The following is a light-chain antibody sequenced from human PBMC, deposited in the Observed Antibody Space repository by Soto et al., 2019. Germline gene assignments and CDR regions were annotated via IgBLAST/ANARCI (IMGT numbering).Light chain of an antibody. V-gene: IGKV3-15*01. CDR3: QQYNNWPET. Sequence: EIVMTQSPATLSVSPGERATLSCRASQSVSSNLAWYQQKPGQAPRLLIYGASTRATGIPARFSGSGSGTEFTLTIGSLQSEDFQVYYCQQYNNWPETCGQGTKVEIK. J-gene: IGKJ1*01. CDR1: QSVSSN. CDR2: GAS.